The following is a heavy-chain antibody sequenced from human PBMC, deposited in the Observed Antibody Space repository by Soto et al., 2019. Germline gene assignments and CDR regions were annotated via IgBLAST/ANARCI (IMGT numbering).Heavy chain of an antibody. CDR3: ARGRDRSSRAEVYY. Sequence: QVQLVQSGAEVKKPGASVQVSCKASGYTFTSYDINWVRQATGQGLEWMGWMNPNSGNTGYAQKFQSRVTQTRNTSISTAYMELSSLRSEDTAVYYCARGRDRSSRAEVYYWGQGTLVTVSS. D-gene: IGHD2-2*01. CDR1: GYTFTSYD. V-gene: IGHV1-8*01. CDR2: MNPNSGNT. J-gene: IGHJ4*02.